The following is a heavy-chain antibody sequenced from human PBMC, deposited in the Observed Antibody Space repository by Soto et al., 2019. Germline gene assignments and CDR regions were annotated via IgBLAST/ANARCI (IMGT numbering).Heavy chain of an antibody. D-gene: IGHD3-22*01. J-gene: IGHJ1*01. V-gene: IGHV4-31*03. CDR2: IYYSGST. CDR3: ASHYDSSGYYPTAYFQH. Sequence: SETLSLTCTVSGGSISSGGYYWSWIRQHPGKGLEWIGYIYYSGSTYYNPSLKSRVTISVDTSKNQFSLKLSSVTAADTAVYYCASHYDSSGYYPTAYFQHWGQGTLVTVSS. CDR1: GGSISSGGYY.